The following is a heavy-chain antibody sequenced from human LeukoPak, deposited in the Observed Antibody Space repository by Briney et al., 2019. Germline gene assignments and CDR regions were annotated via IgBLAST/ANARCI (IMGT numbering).Heavy chain of an antibody. D-gene: IGHD3-10*01. V-gene: IGHV4-31*03. J-gene: IGHJ4*02. CDR1: GGSISSGDYY. CDR3: ARGSTLIRGFDY. CDR2: IFYSGSA. Sequence: SQTLSLTCTVSGGSISSGDYYWNWIRQHPEKSLEWIGYIFYSGSAYYNPSLKSRVTISVDTSKDQFSLKLSSVTAADTAVYYCARGSTLIRGFDYWGQGTLVTVSS.